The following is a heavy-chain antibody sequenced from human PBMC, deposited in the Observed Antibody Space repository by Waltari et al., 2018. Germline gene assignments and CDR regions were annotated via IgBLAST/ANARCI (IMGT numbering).Heavy chain of an antibody. CDR2: INPSGGST. CDR3: ASEGYYYDSSGYGGYYFDY. CDR1: GYTFTSYS. D-gene: IGHD3-22*01. V-gene: IGHV1-46*01. J-gene: IGHJ4*02. Sequence: QVQLVQSGAEVKKPGASVKVSCKASGYTFTSYSMHWVRQAPGQGLGWMGIINPSGGSTSYAQKFQGRVTMTRDTSTSTVYMELSSLRSEDTAVYYCASEGYYYDSSGYGGYYFDYWGQGTLVTVSS.